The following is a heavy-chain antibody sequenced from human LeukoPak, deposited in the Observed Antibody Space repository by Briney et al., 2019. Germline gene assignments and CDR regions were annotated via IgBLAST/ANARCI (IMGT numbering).Heavy chain of an antibody. CDR1: GGSISSYY. CDR3: ARPWYNWNDVWFDP. CDR2: IYYSGST. D-gene: IGHD1-1*01. V-gene: IGHV4-59*08. Sequence: PSETLSLTCTVSGGSISSYYWSWIRQPPGKGLEWIGYIYYSGSTNYNPSLKSRVTISVDTSKNQFSLKLSSVTAADTAVYYCARPWYNWNDVWFDPWGQGTLVTVSS. J-gene: IGHJ5*02.